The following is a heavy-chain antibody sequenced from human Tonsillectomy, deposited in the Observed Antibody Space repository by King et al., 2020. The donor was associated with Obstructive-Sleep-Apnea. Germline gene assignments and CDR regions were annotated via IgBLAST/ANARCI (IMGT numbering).Heavy chain of an antibody. Sequence: VQLQQWGAGLLKPSETLSLTCAVSGGSFRGFSWSLIRQPPGKGRDWIGDINDSGSTNYAPSLKSRVPISIETSKNQFSLKLSSLTAADTAVYYCGRNDYGDYGALDWGQGTLVTVAS. V-gene: IGHV4-34*01. CDR3: GRNDYGDYGALD. CDR1: GGSFRGFS. CDR2: INDSGST. J-gene: IGHJ4*02. D-gene: IGHD4-17*01.